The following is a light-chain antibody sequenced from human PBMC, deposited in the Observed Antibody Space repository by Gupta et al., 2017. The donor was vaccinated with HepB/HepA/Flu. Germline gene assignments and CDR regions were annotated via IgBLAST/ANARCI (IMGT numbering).Light chain of an antibody. Sequence: SYELTQSPSMTVSPGQTATISCSGDKLGDKYVCWYQQRPGQSPLLLIYQDHKRASEIPERFSGSNSGNTATLTISGTQAMDEADYYCQAWDRNTVVFGGGTKLTVL. V-gene: IGLV3-1*01. CDR2: QDH. J-gene: IGLJ2*01. CDR1: KLGDKY. CDR3: QAWDRNTVV.